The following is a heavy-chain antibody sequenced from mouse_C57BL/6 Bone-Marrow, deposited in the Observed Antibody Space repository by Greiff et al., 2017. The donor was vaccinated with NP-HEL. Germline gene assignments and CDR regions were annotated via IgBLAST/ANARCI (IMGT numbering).Heavy chain of an antibody. J-gene: IGHJ4*01. D-gene: IGHD1-1*01. CDR3: AREPLYYGSSYAMDY. Sequence: VQLQQSGPELVKPGASVKISCKASGYTFTDYYMNWVKQSHGKSLEWIGDINPNNGGTSYNQKFKGKATLTVDKSSSTAYMELRSLTSEDSAVYYCAREPLYYGSSYAMDYWGQGTSVTVSS. V-gene: IGHV1-26*01. CDR2: INPNNGGT. CDR1: GYTFTDYY.